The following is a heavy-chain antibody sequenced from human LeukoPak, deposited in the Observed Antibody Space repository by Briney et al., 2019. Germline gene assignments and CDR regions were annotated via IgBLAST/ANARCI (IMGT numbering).Heavy chain of an antibody. Sequence: AHTLSLTCTLACASITSYYWNWIRQPPGNGLEWNGYIFYSGRTTYNPSLKSRVTLSVDTSKNWFSLRLTSVTAADTAVYYCARLYGSGSSLYFDYWGQGTLVTVSS. J-gene: IGHJ4*02. V-gene: IGHV4-59*08. CDR1: CASITSYY. CDR2: IFYSGRT. D-gene: IGHD3-10*01. CDR3: ARLYGSGSSLYFDY.